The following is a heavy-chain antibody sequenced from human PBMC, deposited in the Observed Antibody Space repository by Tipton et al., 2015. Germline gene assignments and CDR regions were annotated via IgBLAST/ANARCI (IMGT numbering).Heavy chain of an antibody. CDR1: GGSISSYY. CDR2: IYYSGST. Sequence: TLSLTCTVSGGSISSYYWSWIRQPPGKGLEWIGYIYYSGSTNYNPSLKSRVTISVDTSKNQFSLTLKSVTAADTAVYYCARDLEHGMDVWGQGTTVTVSS. J-gene: IGHJ6*02. CDR3: ARDLEHGMDV. D-gene: IGHD5-24*01. V-gene: IGHV4-59*01.